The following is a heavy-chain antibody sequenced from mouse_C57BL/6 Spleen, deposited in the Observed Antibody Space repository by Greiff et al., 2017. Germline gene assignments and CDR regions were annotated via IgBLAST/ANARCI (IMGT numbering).Heavy chain of an antibody. J-gene: IGHJ4*01. D-gene: IGHD1-1*01. Sequence: VQLVESGPELVKPGASVKISCKASGYAFSSSWMNWVKQRPGKGLEWIGRIYPGDGDTNYNGKFKGKATLTADKSSSTAYMQLSSLTSEDSAVYFCAREYYGTSMDYWGQGTSVTVSS. CDR1: GYAFSSSW. V-gene: IGHV1-82*01. CDR2: IYPGDGDT. CDR3: AREYYGTSMDY.